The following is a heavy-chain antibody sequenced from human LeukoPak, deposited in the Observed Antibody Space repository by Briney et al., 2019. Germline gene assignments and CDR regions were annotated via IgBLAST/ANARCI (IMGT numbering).Heavy chain of an antibody. Sequence: SETLSLTCAVYGGSFSGYYWSWIRQPPGKGLEWIGEINHSGSTNYNPSLKSRVTISVDTSKNQFSLKLSSVTAADTAVYYCARGRIYGDLTGYYNNWFDPWGQGTLVTVSS. D-gene: IGHD3-9*01. CDR2: INHSGST. CDR3: ARGRIYGDLTGYYNNWFDP. V-gene: IGHV4-34*01. J-gene: IGHJ5*02. CDR1: GGSFSGYY.